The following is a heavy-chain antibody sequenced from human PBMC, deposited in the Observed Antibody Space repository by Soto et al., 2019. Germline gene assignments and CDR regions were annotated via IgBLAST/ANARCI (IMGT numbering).Heavy chain of an antibody. CDR3: AREPEDGVPGDY. J-gene: IGHJ4*02. D-gene: IGHD3-3*01. Sequence: QVQLVQSGAEVKEPGASVRVSCKASGYTFTSHTLHWARQAPGQGLEWMGWIIVSNGSPRYAPQFQGRVTFGRDTSATTAYMELSSLPSEDTAVYYCAREPEDGVPGDYWGQGTLVVVSS. CDR1: GYTFTSHT. V-gene: IGHV1-3*01. CDR2: IIVSNGSP.